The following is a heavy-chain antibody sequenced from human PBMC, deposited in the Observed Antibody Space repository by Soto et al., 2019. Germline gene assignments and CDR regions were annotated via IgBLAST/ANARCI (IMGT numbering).Heavy chain of an antibody. D-gene: IGHD5-18*01. CDR3: ARDSTWIPYYHYGMDV. CDR2: IYSGGNT. V-gene: IGHV3-53*01. CDR1: GFSVSSNY. Sequence: EVQLVESGGGLIQPGGSLRLSCAASGFSVSSNYMSWVRQAPGKGLEWVSVIYSGGNTHYADSVKRRFTISRDNSKNTLYLQMNSLRAEDTAVYYCARDSTWIPYYHYGMDVWGQGTTVTVSS. J-gene: IGHJ6*02.